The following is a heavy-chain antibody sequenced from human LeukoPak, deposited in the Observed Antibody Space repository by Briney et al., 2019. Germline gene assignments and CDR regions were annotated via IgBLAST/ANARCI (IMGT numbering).Heavy chain of an antibody. J-gene: IGHJ5*02. Sequence: PGGSLRLSCAASGFTFSSYWMSWVRQAPGKGLEWVANIKQDGSEEYYVDSVKGRFTISRDNAKNSLYLQMNSLRAEDTAVYYCARASSGYDLDWFDPWGQGTLVTVSS. CDR2: IKQDGSEE. D-gene: IGHD5-12*01. V-gene: IGHV3-7*01. CDR3: ARASSGYDLDWFDP. CDR1: GFTFSSYW.